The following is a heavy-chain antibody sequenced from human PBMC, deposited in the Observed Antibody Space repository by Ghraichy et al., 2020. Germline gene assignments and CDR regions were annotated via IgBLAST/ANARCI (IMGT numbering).Heavy chain of an antibody. CDR2: IYYSGST. CDR3: ARAQHPPYYDFWSGYSNTNWFDP. CDR1: GGSISSYY. D-gene: IGHD3-3*01. Sequence: SETLSLTCTVSGGSISSYYWSWIRQPPGKGLEWIGYIYYSGSTNYNPSLKSRVTISVDTSKNQFSLKLSSVTAADTAVYYCARAQHPPYYDFWSGYSNTNWFDPWGQGTLVTVSS. V-gene: IGHV4-59*01. J-gene: IGHJ5*02.